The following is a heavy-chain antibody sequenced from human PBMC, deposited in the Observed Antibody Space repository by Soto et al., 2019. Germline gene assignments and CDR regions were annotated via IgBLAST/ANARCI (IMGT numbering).Heavy chain of an antibody. Sequence: GGSLRLSCAASGFTFSNAWMSWVRQAPGKGLEWVGRIKRKTDGGTTDYAAPVKGRFTISRDDSKNALYLQMNSLKTEDTAVYYCTTGLNSGYYSFDYWGQGTPVTVSS. CDR3: TTGLNSGYYSFDY. J-gene: IGHJ4*02. CDR2: IKRKTDGGTT. V-gene: IGHV3-15*01. D-gene: IGHD3-22*01. CDR1: GFTFSNAW.